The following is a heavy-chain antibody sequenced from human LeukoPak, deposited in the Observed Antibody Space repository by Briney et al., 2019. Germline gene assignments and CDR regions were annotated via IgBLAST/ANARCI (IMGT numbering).Heavy chain of an antibody. CDR1: GGSISSYY. CDR2: IYYSGST. J-gene: IGHJ3*02. CDR3: ARGLWELFRDAFGI. V-gene: IGHV4-59*12. D-gene: IGHD1-26*01. Sequence: SETLSLTCTVSGGSISSYYWSWIRQPPGKGLEWIGYIYYSGSTNYNPSLKSRVTISVDTSKNQFSLKLSSVTAADTAVYYCARGLWELFRDAFGIWGQGTMVTVSS.